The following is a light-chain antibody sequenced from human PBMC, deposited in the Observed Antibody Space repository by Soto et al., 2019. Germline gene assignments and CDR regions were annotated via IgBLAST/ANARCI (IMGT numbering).Light chain of an antibody. CDR3: QPSYSTPPVT. V-gene: IGKV1-39*01. CDR1: QSISRY. Sequence: DIQMTQFPSSLSASVGDRVTITCRASQSISRYLNWYQQRPGKAPNLLIYSASSLLSGVPSRFSGSGSGTDFTLTISSLQPEDFATYYCQPSYSTPPVTFGPGTTVDI. CDR2: SAS. J-gene: IGKJ3*01.